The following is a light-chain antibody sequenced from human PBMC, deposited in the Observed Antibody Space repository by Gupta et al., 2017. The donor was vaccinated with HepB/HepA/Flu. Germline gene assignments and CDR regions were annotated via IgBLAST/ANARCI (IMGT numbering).Light chain of an antibody. J-gene: IGLJ1*01. CDR1: SSNIGNNY. CDR3: ETWDSGLSAGV. CDR2: ENN. Sequence: QSVLTQPPSVSAAPGQEVTVSCSGSSSNIGNNYVSWYQQLPGTAPKLLIYENNKRPAGIPDRFSGSKSGTSATLGITGLQTGDEADYYFETWDSGLSAGVFGTGTKVTVL. V-gene: IGLV1-51*02.